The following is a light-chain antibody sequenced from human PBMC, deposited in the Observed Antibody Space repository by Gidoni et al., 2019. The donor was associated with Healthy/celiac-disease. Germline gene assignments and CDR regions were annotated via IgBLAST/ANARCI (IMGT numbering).Light chain of an antibody. CDR1: QSLLPSNGYNY. CDR3: MQALQTPPWT. J-gene: IGKJ1*01. V-gene: IGKV2-28*01. CDR2: LGS. Sequence: DIVMTPSPLSLPVTPGDPSSISCSSSQSLLPSNGYNYLDWYLQKPGQSPQLLIYLGSTRASGGPDRLSGSGSGTDFTLKISRVEAEDVGVYYCMQALQTPPWTFGQGTKVEIK.